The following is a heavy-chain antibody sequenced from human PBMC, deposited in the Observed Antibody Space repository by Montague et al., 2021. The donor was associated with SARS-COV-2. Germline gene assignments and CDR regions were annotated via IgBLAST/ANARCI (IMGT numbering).Heavy chain of an antibody. J-gene: IGHJ6*02. CDR3: ARGTGQQLVFSYVYYGMDI. D-gene: IGHD5-24*01. CDR1: GGSSTNYF. Sequence: SETLSLTCAVYGGSSTNYFWTWIRQTPAKGLEWIGEITHTGNKDXXTSLKGRVILSVDKSKSQFSLKLTSVTAADTSVYYCARGTGQQLVFSYVYYGMDIWGQGTTVSVSS. V-gene: IGHV4-34*01. CDR2: ITHTGNK.